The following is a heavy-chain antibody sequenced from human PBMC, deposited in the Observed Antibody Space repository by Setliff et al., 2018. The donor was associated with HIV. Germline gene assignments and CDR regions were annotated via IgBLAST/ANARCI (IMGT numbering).Heavy chain of an antibody. D-gene: IGHD2-21*01. V-gene: IGHV1-69*10. CDR1: GDTFSTYV. CDR3: ARDHQTMLWLDS. Sequence: ASVKVSCKSSGDTFSTYVFTWVRQAPGQGLEWMGGVTPILHTTNYAQKFQGRVTITADISTRTVYMELSSLTSEGTAIYYCARDHQTMLWLDSWGQGTLVTVSS. CDR2: VTPILHTT. J-gene: IGHJ4*02.